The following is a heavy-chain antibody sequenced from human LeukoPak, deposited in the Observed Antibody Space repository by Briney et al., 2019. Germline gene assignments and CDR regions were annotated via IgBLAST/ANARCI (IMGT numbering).Heavy chain of an antibody. Sequence: SETLSLTCTVSGGSISSYYWSWIRQPPGKGLEWIGYIYYSGGTNYNPSLKSRVTISVDTSKNQFSLKLSSVTAADTAEYYCARVSGSSWSAEYFQHWGQGTLVTVSS. V-gene: IGHV4-59*01. CDR2: IYYSGGT. J-gene: IGHJ1*01. D-gene: IGHD6-13*01. CDR3: ARVSGSSWSAEYFQH. CDR1: GGSISSYY.